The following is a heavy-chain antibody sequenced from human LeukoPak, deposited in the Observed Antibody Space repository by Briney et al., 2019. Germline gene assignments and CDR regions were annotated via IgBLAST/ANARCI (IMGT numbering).Heavy chain of an antibody. J-gene: IGHJ3*02. Sequence: PSETLSLTCAVYGGSFSGYYWSWVRQPPGKGLEWIGEISHSGNTNYNPSLKSRVTISLDTSKKQFFLRLSSVTAADTAVYYCAMSFYDISDYSLSGAFDIWGQGTMVPSLQ. CDR2: ISHSGNT. CDR1: GGSFSGYY. V-gene: IGHV4-34*01. CDR3: AMSFYDISDYSLSGAFDI. D-gene: IGHD3-22*01.